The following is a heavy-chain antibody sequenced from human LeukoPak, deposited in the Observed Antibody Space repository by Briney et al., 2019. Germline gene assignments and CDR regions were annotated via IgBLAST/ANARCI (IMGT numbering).Heavy chain of an antibody. V-gene: IGHV3-23*01. CDR1: GLTFSNYA. CDR2: IVGNVRDT. D-gene: IGHD1-26*01. Sequence: PGGSLRLSCAASGLTFSNYAIRSVRQPPGKGLHWDSGIVGNVRDTNYAASVKDRFTISRDNSKNMLYLKMSRLRAEDTAIYYCAKDLLCGDGKWEVDYWGQGTLVTVSS. CDR3: AKDLLCGDGKWEVDY. J-gene: IGHJ4*02.